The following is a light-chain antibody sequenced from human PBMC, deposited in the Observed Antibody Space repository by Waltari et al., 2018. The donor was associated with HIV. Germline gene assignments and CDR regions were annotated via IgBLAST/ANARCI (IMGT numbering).Light chain of an antibody. Sequence: SSELTQDPAVSVALGQTVRITCQGDSVRTYYASWYQQKPGQAPVLVFYGTNNRPSGIPDRCSGSTSGDTASLTITGAQAEDEADYYCNSRDDIGHWFFGAGTKVTVL. J-gene: IGLJ3*02. V-gene: IGLV3-19*01. CDR3: NSRDDIGHWF. CDR2: GTN. CDR1: SVRTYY.